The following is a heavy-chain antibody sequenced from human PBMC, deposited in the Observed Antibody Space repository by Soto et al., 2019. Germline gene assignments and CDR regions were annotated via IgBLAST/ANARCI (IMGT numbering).Heavy chain of an antibody. CDR1: GFSFTTNGVG. Sequence: QITLKESGPTLVKPTQTLTLTCTFSGFSFTTNGVGVGWIRQPQGKALEWLALIYWDDDERYSPSLKSRLTIPKDTSDNQVVLTMTTLDPVDTATYYCAHRGRDSQDAFAFWGQGTMVTVSS. J-gene: IGHJ3*01. V-gene: IGHV2-5*02. CDR3: AHRGRDSQDAFAF. D-gene: IGHD2-21*02. CDR2: IYWDDDE.